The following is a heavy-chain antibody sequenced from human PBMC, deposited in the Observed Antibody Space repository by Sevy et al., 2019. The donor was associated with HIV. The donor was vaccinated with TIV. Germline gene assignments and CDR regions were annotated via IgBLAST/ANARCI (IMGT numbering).Heavy chain of an antibody. CDR2: IYGSGSTT. J-gene: IGHJ3*02. D-gene: IGHD3-22*01. V-gene: IGHV3-23*01. Sequence: GGSLRLSCKPSGFTVVSYAMNWVRQAPGKGLEWVSTIYGSGSTTYHEDSLRGLVSISRNDSKNTLYLQMNSLKTEDTAVYYCAGGRFDSSSSFDAFDIWGQWTMVTVSS. CDR1: GFTVVSYA. CDR3: AGGRFDSSSSFDAFDI.